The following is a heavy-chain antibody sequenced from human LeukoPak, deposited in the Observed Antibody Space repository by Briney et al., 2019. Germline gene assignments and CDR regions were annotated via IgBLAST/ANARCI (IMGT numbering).Heavy chain of an antibody. Sequence: GASVKVSCKVSGYTLTELSMHWVRQAPGKGLEWMGGFDPEDGETIYAQKFQGRVTMTEDTSTDTAYMELSSLRSEDTAVYYCATDIAAAEKPSPWGQGTLVTVSS. CDR3: ATDIAAAEKPSP. CDR2: FDPEDGET. J-gene: IGHJ5*02. V-gene: IGHV1-24*01. CDR1: GYTLTELS. D-gene: IGHD6-13*01.